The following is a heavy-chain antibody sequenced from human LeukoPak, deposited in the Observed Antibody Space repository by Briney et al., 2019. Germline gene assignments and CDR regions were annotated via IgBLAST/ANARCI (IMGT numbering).Heavy chain of an antibody. CDR1: GFTFDDYT. Sequence: GGSLRLSCAASGFTFDDYTMHWVRQAPGKGLEWVSLISWDGGSTYYADSGKGRFTISRDNSKNSLYLQMNSLRTEDTALYYCAKGQAVVVTSPFDYWGQGTLVTVSS. V-gene: IGHV3-43*01. CDR2: ISWDGGST. J-gene: IGHJ4*02. D-gene: IGHD2-21*02. CDR3: AKGQAVVVTSPFDY.